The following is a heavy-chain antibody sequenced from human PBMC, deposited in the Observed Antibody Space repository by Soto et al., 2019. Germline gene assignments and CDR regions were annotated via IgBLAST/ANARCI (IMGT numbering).Heavy chain of an antibody. CDR1: GASISNSHYY. Sequence: QLQLQESGPGLVKPSETLSLTCTVSGASISNSHYYWGWIRQPPGKGLEWIGSIDYSGPTFYSPSLMSRATISVDTSENQFSLKLTSVTAADTAVYYCPRLPVVKQLGYFDYWGQGTLVTVSS. J-gene: IGHJ4*02. CDR3: PRLPVVKQLGYFDY. CDR2: IDYSGPT. V-gene: IGHV4-39*01. D-gene: IGHD6-6*01.